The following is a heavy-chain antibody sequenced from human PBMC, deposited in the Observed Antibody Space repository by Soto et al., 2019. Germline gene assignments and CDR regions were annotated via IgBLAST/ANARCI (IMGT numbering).Heavy chain of an antibody. V-gene: IGHV3-30-3*01. Sequence: RLSCAASGFTSSNFAIHWVRQAPGKVLEWVAVVSHDGPNKYYADSVKGRFTISRDNSNNTLYLQMNSLRAEDTAVYHCARNYYGSGSYLGPFGYWGQGTLVTVSS. CDR3: ARNYYGSGSYLGPFGY. J-gene: IGHJ4*02. D-gene: IGHD3-10*01. CDR2: VSHDGPNK. CDR1: GFTSSNFA.